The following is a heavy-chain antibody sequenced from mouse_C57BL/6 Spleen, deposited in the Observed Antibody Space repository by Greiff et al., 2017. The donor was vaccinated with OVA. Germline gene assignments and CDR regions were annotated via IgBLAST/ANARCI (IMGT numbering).Heavy chain of an antibody. V-gene: IGHV1-69*01. D-gene: IGHD2-5*01. Sequence: VQLQQPGAELVMPGASVKLSCKASGYTFTSYWMHWVKQRPGQGLEWIGEIDPSDSYTNYNQKFKGKSTLTVDKSSSTAYMQLSSLTSEDSAVYYWARRGYSNLYYYAMDYWGQGTSVTVSS. CDR1: GYTFTSYW. J-gene: IGHJ4*01. CDR3: ARRGYSNLYYYAMDY. CDR2: IDPSDSYT.